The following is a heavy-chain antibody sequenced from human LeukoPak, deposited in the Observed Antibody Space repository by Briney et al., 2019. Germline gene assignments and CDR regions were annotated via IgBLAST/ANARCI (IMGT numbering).Heavy chain of an antibody. CDR3: AREGVVVVATFDY. CDR2: IGSDGKT. Sequence: QAGGSLRLSCAASGFTFNNYAMSWVRQAPGKGLEWVSAIGSDGKTYYADSVRSRFTISRDNSKNMLYLQMNSLRAEDTAVYYCAREGVVVVATFDYWGQGTLVTVSS. D-gene: IGHD3-22*01. CDR1: GFTFNNYA. V-gene: IGHV3-23*01. J-gene: IGHJ4*02.